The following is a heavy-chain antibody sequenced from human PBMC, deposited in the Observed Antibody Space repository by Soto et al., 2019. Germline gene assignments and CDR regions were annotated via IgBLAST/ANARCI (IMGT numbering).Heavy chain of an antibody. CDR1: GYSFTNHG. CDR2: IGVFNGNT. CDR3: ARVEYGDLIYVDY. Sequence: GASVKVSCKASGYSFTNHGITWVRQAPGQGLEWMGWIGVFNGNTDYDQKFRDRVAMTTDTSTTTAYLELRSLTSDDTAVYYCARVEYGDLIYVDYWGQGTLVTVSS. D-gene: IGHD2-21*02. J-gene: IGHJ4*02. V-gene: IGHV1-18*01.